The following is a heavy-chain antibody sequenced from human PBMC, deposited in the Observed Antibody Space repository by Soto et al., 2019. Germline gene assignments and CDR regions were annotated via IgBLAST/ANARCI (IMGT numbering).Heavy chain of an antibody. CDR1: GFTVSNNY. Sequence: EVQLVESGGGLVQPGGSLRLSGAASGFTVSNNYINWVRQAPGKGLEGVSIIYSGGSTYYADSVKGRFTSSRDNSKNTLYLPMPTLRAKDTAVYYCVRTRFVALGVTLGDYWGQGTLVTVSS. V-gene: IGHV3-66*01. D-gene: IGHD3-16*01. CDR3: VRTRFVALGVTLGDY. CDR2: IYSGGST. J-gene: IGHJ4*02.